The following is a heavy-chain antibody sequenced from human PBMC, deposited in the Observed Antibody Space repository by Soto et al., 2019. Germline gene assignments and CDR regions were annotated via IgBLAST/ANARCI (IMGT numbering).Heavy chain of an antibody. CDR3: TTDSTAFDY. CDR1: GFIFSNAW. V-gene: IGHV3-15*07. J-gene: IGHJ4*02. Sequence: PGGSLRLSCAASGFIFSNAWINWVRQAPGKGLEWVGRIKSKADGGTTDFAAPVKGRFAISRDDSKNMMYMEMSSLRTEDTAVYYCTTDSTAFDYWGQGTLVTVSS. CDR2: IKSKADGGTT.